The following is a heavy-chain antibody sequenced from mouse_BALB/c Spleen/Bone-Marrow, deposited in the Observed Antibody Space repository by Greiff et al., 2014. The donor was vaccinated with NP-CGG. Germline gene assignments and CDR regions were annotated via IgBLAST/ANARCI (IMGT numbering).Heavy chain of an antibody. V-gene: IGHV1S29*02. Sequence: EVKLEESGPELVKPGASVKISCKASGYTFTDYNMHWVKQSHGKSLEWIGYIYPYNGGTVYKQKFKSKATLTVDNSSSTANMELRSLTSEDSAVYYCARGAAYGYYLGLAYWGQGTLVTASA. J-gene: IGHJ3*01. CDR2: IYPYNGGT. CDR1: GYTFTDYN. D-gene: IGHD2-3*01. CDR3: ARGAAYGYYLGLAY.